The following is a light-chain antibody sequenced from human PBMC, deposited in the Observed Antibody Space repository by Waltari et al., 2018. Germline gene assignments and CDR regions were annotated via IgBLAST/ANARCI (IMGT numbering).Light chain of an antibody. J-gene: IGKJ4*01. CDR1: QSVTSN. CDR2: DAS. Sequence: EIVMTQSPATLSVSPGERATLSCRASQSVTSNLAWYQQEPGQAPRPLIYDASTRATDIPARFSGSGSGTEFTLTISSLQSEDFAVYYCQQYHNWPLTFAGGTKVEIK. V-gene: IGKV3-15*01. CDR3: QQYHNWPLT.